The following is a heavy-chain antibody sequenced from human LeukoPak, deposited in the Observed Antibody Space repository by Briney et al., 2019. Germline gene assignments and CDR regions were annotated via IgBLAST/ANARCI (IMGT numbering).Heavy chain of an antibody. Sequence: ASVKVSCKASGGTFSSYAISWVRQAPGQGLEWMGGIIPIFGTANYAQKFQGRVTITADESTSTAYMELSSLRSEDTAVYYCAVAPQGSSIGYSLLDYWGQGTLVTVSS. V-gene: IGHV1-69*13. CDR3: AVAPQGSSIGYSLLDY. CDR2: IIPIFGTA. D-gene: IGHD3-22*01. J-gene: IGHJ4*02. CDR1: GGTFSSYA.